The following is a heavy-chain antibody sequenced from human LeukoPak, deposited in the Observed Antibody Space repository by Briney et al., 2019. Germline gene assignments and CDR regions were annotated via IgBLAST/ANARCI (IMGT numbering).Heavy chain of an antibody. Sequence: SQTLSLTCVISGDSVSSNSAAWNWIRQSPSRGLEWLGRTYYRSRWYNDYAVSVKSRITINPDTSKNHFSLQLNSVTPEDTAVYYCARALRYSSGWALGYWGQGTLVTVSS. CDR3: ARALRYSSGWALGY. D-gene: IGHD6-19*01. V-gene: IGHV6-1*01. J-gene: IGHJ4*02. CDR1: GDSVSSNSAA. CDR2: TYYRSRWYN.